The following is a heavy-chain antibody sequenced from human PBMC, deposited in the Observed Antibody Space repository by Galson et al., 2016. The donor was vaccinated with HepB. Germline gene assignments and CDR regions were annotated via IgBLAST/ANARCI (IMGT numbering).Heavy chain of an antibody. CDR3: ARKELYYYYYGMDV. D-gene: IGHD1-7*01. CDR1: GFTFSSYA. J-gene: IGHJ6*02. Sequence: LRLSCAASGFTFSSYAMHWVRQAPGKGLEWVAVISYDGSNKYYADSVKGRFTISRDNSKNTLYLQMNSLRAEDTAVYYCARKELYYYYYGMDVWGQGTTVTVPS. V-gene: IGHV3-30-3*01. CDR2: ISYDGSNK.